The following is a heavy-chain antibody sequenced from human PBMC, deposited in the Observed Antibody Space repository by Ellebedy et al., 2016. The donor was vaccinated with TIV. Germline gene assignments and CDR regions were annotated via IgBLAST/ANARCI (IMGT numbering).Heavy chain of an antibody. D-gene: IGHD3-16*02. CDR2: IYPGDSDFDP. V-gene: IGHV5-51*01. CDR1: GFSFSTYW. CDR3: ARRKGPAARWQLSGGFDF. J-gene: IGHJ4*02. Sequence: GESLKISXEGSGFSFSTYWIGWVRQMPGKGLEWMGIIYPGDSDFDPRYSPSFEGQVTISADKSISTTYLQWSSLKASDTAMYYCARRKGPAARWQLSGGFDFWGQGTLVTVSS.